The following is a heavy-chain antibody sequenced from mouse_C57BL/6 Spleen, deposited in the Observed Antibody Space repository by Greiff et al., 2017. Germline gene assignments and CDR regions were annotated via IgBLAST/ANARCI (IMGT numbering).Heavy chain of an antibody. CDR2: INPGSGGT. CDR1: GYAFTNYL. CDR3: ARNDYDEGAWFAY. V-gene: IGHV1-54*01. Sequence: QVQLQQSGAELVRPGTSVKVSCKASGYAFTNYLIEWVKQRPGQGLEWIGVINPGSGGTNYNEKFKGKATLTADKSSSTADMQLSSLTSEDSAVYFCARNDYDEGAWFAYWGQGTLVTVSA. J-gene: IGHJ3*01. D-gene: IGHD2-4*01.